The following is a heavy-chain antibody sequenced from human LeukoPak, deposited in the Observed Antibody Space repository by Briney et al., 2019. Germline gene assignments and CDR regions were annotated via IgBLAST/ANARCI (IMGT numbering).Heavy chain of an antibody. CDR1: GYTFTGYY. CDR3: ARVNRRYYYDSSGYYPFDY. CDR2: INPSGGST. V-gene: IGHV1-46*01. J-gene: IGHJ4*02. D-gene: IGHD3-22*01. Sequence: GASVKVPCKASGYTFTGYYMHWVRQAPGQGLEWMGIINPSGGSTSYAQKFQGRVTMTRDTSTSTVYMELSSLRSEDTAVYYCARVNRRYYYDSSGYYPFDYWGQGTLVTVSS.